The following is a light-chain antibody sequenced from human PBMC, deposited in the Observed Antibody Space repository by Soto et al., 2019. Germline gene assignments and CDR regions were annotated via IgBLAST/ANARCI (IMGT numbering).Light chain of an antibody. J-gene: IGLJ1*01. CDR1: NIGITR. Sequence: SYELTQPPSVSVAPGQTAKITCGGDNIGITRVHWYQQRPGQAPLLVVYDDTDRPSGIPERFSGSNSENTATLTISRVGAGDEGDYYCQLWDTTANRRVFGTGTKVTVL. CDR2: DDT. V-gene: IGLV3-21*02. CDR3: QLWDTTANRRV.